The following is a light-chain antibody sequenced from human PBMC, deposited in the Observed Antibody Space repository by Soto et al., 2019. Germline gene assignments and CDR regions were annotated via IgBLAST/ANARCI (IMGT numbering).Light chain of an antibody. CDR2: AAS. CDR3: QQYYSYPRT. J-gene: IGKJ1*01. CDR1: QGISSY. Sequence: AIRMTQSPSSLSASTGDRVTITCRASQGISSYLAWYQQKPGKAPKLLIYAASTLQSGVPSRFSGSGSGTDFTLTISCLQSEDFTTYYCQQYYSYPRTFGQRTKGDNK. V-gene: IGKV1-8*01.